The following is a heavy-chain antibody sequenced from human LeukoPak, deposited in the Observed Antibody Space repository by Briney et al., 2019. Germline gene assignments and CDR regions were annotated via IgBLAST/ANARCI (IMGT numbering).Heavy chain of an antibody. J-gene: IGHJ5*02. CDR1: GFTFSSYS. CDR2: ISSSSSYI. Sequence: PGGSLRLSCAASGFTFSSYSMNWVRQAPGKGLEWVSSISSSSSYIYYADSVKGRFTISRDNAKNSLYLQMNSLRAEDTAVYYCARSPLMSSYNWFNPWGQGTLVTVSS. CDR3: ARSPLMSSYNWFNP. V-gene: IGHV3-21*01. D-gene: IGHD6-6*01.